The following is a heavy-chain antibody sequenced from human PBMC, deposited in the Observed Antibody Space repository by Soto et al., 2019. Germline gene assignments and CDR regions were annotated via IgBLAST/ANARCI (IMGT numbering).Heavy chain of an antibody. D-gene: IGHD6-19*01. J-gene: IGHJ4*02. V-gene: IGHV3-30-3*01. Sequence: QVQLVESGGGVVQPGRSLRLSCGASGFTFSSYAMLWVRQDPGKGLEWVALISYDGSDKYYADSVKGRFTISRDNSKNTLYLQMNSLRAEDTAVYYCATEGGQWQADYWGQGTLVTVSS. CDR3: ATEGGQWQADY. CDR1: GFTFSSYA. CDR2: ISYDGSDK.